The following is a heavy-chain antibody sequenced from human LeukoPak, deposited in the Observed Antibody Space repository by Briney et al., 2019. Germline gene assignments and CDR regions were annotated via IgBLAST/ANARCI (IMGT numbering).Heavy chain of an antibody. J-gene: IGHJ4*02. D-gene: IGHD3-3*01. CDR1: GFTFSAYW. Sequence: GGSLRLSCAASGFTFSAYWMSWVRQAPGKGLEWVANIRQDGSKIYYVDSVKGRFTISRDNAKNSLYLQMNNLRAEDTAVYYCARGGVWQAFWSGNSDYWGQGTLVTVSS. CDR2: IRQDGSKI. V-gene: IGHV3-7*01. CDR3: ARGGVWQAFWSGNSDY.